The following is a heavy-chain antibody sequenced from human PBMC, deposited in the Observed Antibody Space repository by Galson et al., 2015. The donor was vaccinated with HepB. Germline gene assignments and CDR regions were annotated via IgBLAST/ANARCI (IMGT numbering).Heavy chain of an antibody. D-gene: IGHD2-2*01. CDR1: GYSFTSYW. V-gene: IGHV5-10-1*01. CDR2: IDPSDSYT. J-gene: IGHJ6*02. Sequence: QSGAEVKKPGESLRISCKGSGYSFTSYWISWVRQMPGKGLEWMGRIDPSDSYTNYSPSFQGHVTISADKSISTAYLQWSSLKASDTAVYYCARHHCSSTSCYALYYYGMDVWGQGTTVTVSS. CDR3: ARHHCSSTSCYALYYYGMDV.